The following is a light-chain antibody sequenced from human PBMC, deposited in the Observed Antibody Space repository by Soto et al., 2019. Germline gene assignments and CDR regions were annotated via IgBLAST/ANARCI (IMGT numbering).Light chain of an antibody. J-gene: IGKJ5*01. CDR1: QSISIW. CDR2: KAS. Sequence: DIQMTQAPSTLSASVGDRVTITCRASQSISIWLAWYQQKPGKAPKILIYKASSLESGVPSRFSGSGSGTEFTLTISSLQPDDFATYYCQQFNNYPLITFGQGTRLEIK. V-gene: IGKV1-5*03. CDR3: QQFNNYPLIT.